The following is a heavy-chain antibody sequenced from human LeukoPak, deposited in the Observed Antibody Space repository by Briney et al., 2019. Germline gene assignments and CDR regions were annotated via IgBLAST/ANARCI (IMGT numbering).Heavy chain of an antibody. CDR2: IYYSGST. CDR3: VREGARWEPSFSAFDI. V-gene: IGHV4-61*01. J-gene: IGHJ3*02. D-gene: IGHD1-26*01. Sequence: SETLSLTCTVSGFSITRGYHWGWIRQPPWKGLEWIGYIYYSGSTSYNPSLKSRVTISVDTSKNQFSLKLSYVTAEDPAVYYCVREGARWEPSFSAFDIWGQGTMVNVSS. CDR1: GFSITRGYH.